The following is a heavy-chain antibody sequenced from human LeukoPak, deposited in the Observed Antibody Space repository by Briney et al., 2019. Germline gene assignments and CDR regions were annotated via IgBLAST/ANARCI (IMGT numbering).Heavy chain of an antibody. Sequence: ASVKVSCKASGYTFTSYYMHWVRQAPGQGLEWMGIINPSGGSTSYAQKFQGRVTMTRDTSTSTVYMELSSLRSEDTAVYYCARDGYDSSGYYYFIFDYWGQGTLVTVSS. V-gene: IGHV1-46*01. CDR3: ARDGYDSSGYYYFIFDY. CDR2: INPSGGST. CDR1: GYTFTSYY. J-gene: IGHJ4*02. D-gene: IGHD3-22*01.